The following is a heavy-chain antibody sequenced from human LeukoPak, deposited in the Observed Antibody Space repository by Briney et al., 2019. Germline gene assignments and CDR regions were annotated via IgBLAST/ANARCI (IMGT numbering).Heavy chain of an antibody. CDR3: ATEEVGATAIDY. V-gene: IGHV1-24*01. D-gene: IGHD1-26*01. J-gene: IGHJ4*02. CDR1: GYTLTELS. CDR2: FDPEDGET. Sequence: ASVKVSCKVSGYTLTELSMHWVRQAPGKGLEWMGGFDPEDGETIYAQKFRGRVTMTEDTSTDTAYMELSSLRFEDTALYYCATEEVGATAIDYWGQGTLVTVSS.